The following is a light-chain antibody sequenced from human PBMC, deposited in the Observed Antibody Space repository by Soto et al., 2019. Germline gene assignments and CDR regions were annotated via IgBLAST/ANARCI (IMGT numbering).Light chain of an antibody. CDR1: QSISSN. Sequence: EIVMTQSPDMLSVSPGERATLSCRVSQSISSNLAWYQQKPGQAPRLLIYDTSTRATSIPDRFSGSGSGTEFTLTISGLQSEDFAVYYCLHYNKRPRWTFGQGTKVDI. V-gene: IGKV3-15*01. CDR3: LHYNKRPRWT. J-gene: IGKJ1*01. CDR2: DTS.